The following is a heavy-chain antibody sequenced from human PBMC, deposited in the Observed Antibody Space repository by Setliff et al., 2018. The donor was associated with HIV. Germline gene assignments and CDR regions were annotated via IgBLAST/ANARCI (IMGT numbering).Heavy chain of an antibody. J-gene: IGHJ4*02. CDR2: IYHTGIT. CDR3: ARGSWKYGAHGYFFDY. V-gene: IGHV4-59*02. Sequence: SETLSLTCTVSGGSVTSYYWSWIRQSPEKSLEWIGYIYHTGITKYNPSLTSRLSTSVDTSKNQFSLSLTFVTAADTAVYYCARGSWKYGAHGYFFDYWGQRTLVAVSS. D-gene: IGHD1-7*01. CDR1: GGSVTSYY.